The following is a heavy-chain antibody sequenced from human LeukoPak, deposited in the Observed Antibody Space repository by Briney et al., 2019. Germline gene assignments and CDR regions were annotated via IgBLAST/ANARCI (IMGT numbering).Heavy chain of an antibody. D-gene: IGHD6-13*01. CDR2: ISSSSSYI. Sequence: VGSLRLSCAASGFTFSSYSMNWVRQAPGRGLEWVSSISSSSSYIYYADSVKGRFTISRDNARNSLYLQMNSLRAEDTAVYYCARDDYSSSWPSDYWGRGTLVTVSS. CDR1: GFTFSSYS. V-gene: IGHV3-21*01. CDR3: ARDDYSSSWPSDY. J-gene: IGHJ4*02.